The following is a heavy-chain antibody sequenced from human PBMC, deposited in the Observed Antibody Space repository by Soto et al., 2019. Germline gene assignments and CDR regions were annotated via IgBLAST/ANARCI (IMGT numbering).Heavy chain of an antibody. V-gene: IGHV1-18*01. CDR3: ARDLGLYNWNPDFDY. Sequence: QVQLVQSGAEVKKPGASVKVSCKASGYTFTSYGISWVRQAPGQGLEWMGWISAYNGNTNYAQKLQGRVTMTTDTSTSTAYVELRSLRSDDTAVYYCARDLGLYNWNPDFDYWGQGTLVTVSS. J-gene: IGHJ4*02. CDR2: ISAYNGNT. D-gene: IGHD1-20*01. CDR1: GYTFTSYG.